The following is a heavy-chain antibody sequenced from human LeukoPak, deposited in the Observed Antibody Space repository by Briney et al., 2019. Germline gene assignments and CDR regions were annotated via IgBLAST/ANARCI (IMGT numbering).Heavy chain of an antibody. CDR1: GFTFSNYA. D-gene: IGHD3-3*01. V-gene: IGHV3-23*01. CDR3: ARGIGYDFWSGYYTGCDY. J-gene: IGHJ4*02. CDR2: LSGSGGSA. Sequence: GGSLRLSCAASGFTFSNYAMSWVRQAPGKGLEWVSALSGSGGSAYYADSVKGRFTISRDNAKNSLYLQMNSLRAEDTAVYYCARGIGYDFWSGYYTGCDYWGQGTLVTVSS.